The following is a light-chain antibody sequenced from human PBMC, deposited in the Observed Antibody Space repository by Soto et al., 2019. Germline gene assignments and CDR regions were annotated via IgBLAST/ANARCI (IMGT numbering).Light chain of an antibody. J-gene: IGLJ3*02. V-gene: IGLV1-44*01. CDR1: YSNIGGDS. CDR2: ADS. CDR3: AAWDDGMRAWV. Sequence: QSLLTQSPSASATPGQRVTISCSGSYSNIGGDSVNWYQQLPRSAPKLLIYADSQRPSGVPDRFSGSKSGTSASLAISGLQSEDEADYYCAAWDDGMRAWVFGGGTKLTVL.